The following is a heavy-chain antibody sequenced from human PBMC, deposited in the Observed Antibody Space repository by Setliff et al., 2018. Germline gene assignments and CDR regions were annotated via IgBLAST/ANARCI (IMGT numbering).Heavy chain of an antibody. D-gene: IGHD5-12*01. Sequence: SLRLSCAASGFTVSTFSMHWVRQAPVKGLEWVATISDDGSNEFYGDPVKGRFIISRDNSKNTLYLQMNSLSAEDTAVNYCAKVPNSGGYAGPFNFWGQGTLVTVSS. J-gene: IGHJ4*02. CDR2: ISDDGSNE. V-gene: IGHV3-30*18. CDR1: GFTVSTFS. CDR3: AKVPNSGGYAGPFNF.